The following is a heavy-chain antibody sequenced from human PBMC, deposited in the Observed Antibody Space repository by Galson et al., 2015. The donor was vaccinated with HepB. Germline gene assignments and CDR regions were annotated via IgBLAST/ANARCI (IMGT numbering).Heavy chain of an antibody. CDR3: GSQQKGELGFDY. CDR2: IDPSDSYT. Sequence: QSGAEVKKPGESLRISCKGSGYSFTSYWISWVRQMPGKGLEWMGRIDPSDSYTNYSPSFQGHVTISADKSISTAYLQWSSLKASDTAMYYCGSQQKGELGFDYWGQGTLVTVSS. V-gene: IGHV5-10-1*01. CDR1: GYSFTSYW. D-gene: IGHD1-26*01. J-gene: IGHJ4*02.